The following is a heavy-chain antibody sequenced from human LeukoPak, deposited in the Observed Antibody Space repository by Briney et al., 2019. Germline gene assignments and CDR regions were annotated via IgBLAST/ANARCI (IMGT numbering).Heavy chain of an antibody. CDR3: ASPSDSSSSGGMDV. Sequence: PGGSLRLSCAASGFTVSNKYMSWVRQAPGKGLEWVSSISSSSSYIYYADSVKGRFTISRDNAKNSLYLQMNSLRAEDTAVYYCASPSDSSSSGGMDVWGQGTTVTVSS. D-gene: IGHD6-6*01. J-gene: IGHJ6*02. CDR1: GFTVSNKY. CDR2: ISSSSSYI. V-gene: IGHV3-21*01.